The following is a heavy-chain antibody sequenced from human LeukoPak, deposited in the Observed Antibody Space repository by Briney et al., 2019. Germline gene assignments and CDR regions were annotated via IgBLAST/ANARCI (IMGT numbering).Heavy chain of an antibody. D-gene: IGHD6-25*01. V-gene: IGHV1-2*02. Sequence: ASVKVSCEPSGYTFTVDYVQGAPQAPGQGLEWMGWIDTDNGGTHYAQNFQGRVTMTRDTSISTAYMELSRLRSDDTAVYFCARRRGSSGIEVWGQGTLVTVS. CDR3: ARRRGSSGIEV. CDR1: GYTFTVDY. CDR2: IDTDNGGT. J-gene: IGHJ4*02.